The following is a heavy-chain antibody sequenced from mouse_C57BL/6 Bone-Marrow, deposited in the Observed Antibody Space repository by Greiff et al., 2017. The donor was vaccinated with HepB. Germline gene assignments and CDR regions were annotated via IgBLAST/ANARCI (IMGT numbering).Heavy chain of an antibody. J-gene: IGHJ2*01. Sequence: EVQLVESGGGLVQSGRSLRLSCATSGFTFSDFYMEWVRQAPGKGLEWIAASRNKANDYTTEYSASVKGRFIVSRDTSQSILYLQMNALRAEDTAIYYCARDAGATLNYFDYWGQGTTLTVSS. CDR3: ARDAGATLNYFDY. CDR1: GFTFSDFY. CDR2: SRNKANDYTT. V-gene: IGHV7-1*01.